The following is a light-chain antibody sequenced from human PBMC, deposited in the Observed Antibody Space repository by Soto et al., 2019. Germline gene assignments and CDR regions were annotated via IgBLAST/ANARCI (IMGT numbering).Light chain of an antibody. CDR2: GAS. CDR1: QSVSSN. CDR3: QQYNNWPPWT. V-gene: IGKV3-15*01. J-gene: IGKJ1*01. Sequence: EIVMTQFPATLSVSPGERATLSCRASQSVSSNLAWYQQKPGQAPRLLIYGASTRATGIPARFSGSGSGTDFTLTISSLQSEDFAVYYCQQYNNWPPWTFGQGTKVDI.